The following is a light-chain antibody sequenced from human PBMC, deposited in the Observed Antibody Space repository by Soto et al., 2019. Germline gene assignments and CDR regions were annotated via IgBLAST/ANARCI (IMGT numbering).Light chain of an antibody. Sequence: EIVLTQSPATLSLSPEERATLSCRASQSVSSYLAWYQQKPGQAPRLLIYDASNRATGIPGRFSGSGSGTDFTLTISSLEPEDFAVYYCQQRSNWPPLFGGGTKVDIK. CDR2: DAS. CDR3: QQRSNWPPL. J-gene: IGKJ4*01. V-gene: IGKV3-11*01. CDR1: QSVSSY.